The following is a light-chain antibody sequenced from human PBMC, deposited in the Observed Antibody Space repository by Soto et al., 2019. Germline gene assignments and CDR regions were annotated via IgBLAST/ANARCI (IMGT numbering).Light chain of an antibody. CDR3: SSYTSSTAYV. Sequence: QSALTRPASVSGCPGQSITISCTGTSSDVGGYNYVSWYQLHPGKAPKLILYEVTNRPSGVSDRFSGSKSGNTASLTISGLQAEDEADYYCSSYTSSTAYVFGTGTKVTVL. CDR2: EVT. V-gene: IGLV2-14*01. CDR1: SSDVGGYNY. J-gene: IGLJ1*01.